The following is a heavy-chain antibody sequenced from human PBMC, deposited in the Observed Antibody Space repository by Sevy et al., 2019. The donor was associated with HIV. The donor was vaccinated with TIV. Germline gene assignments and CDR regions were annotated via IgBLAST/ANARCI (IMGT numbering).Heavy chain of an antibody. V-gene: IGHV3-30-3*01. CDR3: ARDHITMVRGVSYYFDY. Sequence: GGSLRLSCAASGFTFSSYAMHWVRQAPGKGLEWVAVISYDGSNKYYVDSVKGRFTISRDNSKNTLYLQMNSLRAEDTAVYYCARDHITMVRGVSYYFDYWGQGTLVTVSS. J-gene: IGHJ4*02. CDR2: ISYDGSNK. CDR1: GFTFSSYA. D-gene: IGHD3-10*01.